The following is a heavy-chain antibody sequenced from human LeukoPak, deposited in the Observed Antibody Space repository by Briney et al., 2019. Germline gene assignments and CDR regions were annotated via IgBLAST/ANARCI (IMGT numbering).Heavy chain of an antibody. J-gene: IGHJ4*02. CDR3: ARDLEKGTTGPEGIAAYY. D-gene: IGHD6-13*01. CDR1: GFTFSSYW. CDR2: IKQDGSEK. V-gene: IGHV3-7*01. Sequence: PGGSLRLSCAASGFTFSSYWMSWVRQAPGKGLEWVANIKQDGSEKYYVDSVKGRFTISRDNAKNSLYLQMNSLRAEDTAVYYCARDLEKGTTGPEGIAAYYWGREPWSPSPQ.